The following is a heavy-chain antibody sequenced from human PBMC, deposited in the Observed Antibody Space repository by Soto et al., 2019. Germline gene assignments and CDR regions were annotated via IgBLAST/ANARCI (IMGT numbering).Heavy chain of an antibody. CDR1: GFTFSSYA. CDR3: ARDRFVYHLEWLPLRYYYYGMDV. D-gene: IGHD3-3*01. V-gene: IGHV3-30-3*01. Sequence: QVQLVESGGGVVQPGRSLRLSCAASGFTFSSYAMHWVRQAPGKGLEWVAVISYDGSNKYYADSVKGRFTISRDNSKNALYLQMNSLIDEDTAVYDCARDRFVYHLEWLPLRYYYYGMDVWGQGTTVTVSS. J-gene: IGHJ6*02. CDR2: ISYDGSNK.